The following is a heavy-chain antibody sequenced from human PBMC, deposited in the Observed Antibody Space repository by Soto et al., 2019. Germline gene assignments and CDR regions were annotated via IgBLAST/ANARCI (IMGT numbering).Heavy chain of an antibody. Sequence: GGSLRLSCAASGFTFSNAWMNWVRQAPGKGLEWVGRIKSKTDGGTTDYAAPVKGRLTISRDDSKNTLYLQMNSLKTEDTAVYYCTTDAMQLWASGFDYWGQGTLVTVSS. CDR2: IKSKTDGGTT. J-gene: IGHJ4*02. D-gene: IGHD5-18*01. CDR3: TTDAMQLWASGFDY. CDR1: GFTFSNAW. V-gene: IGHV3-15*07.